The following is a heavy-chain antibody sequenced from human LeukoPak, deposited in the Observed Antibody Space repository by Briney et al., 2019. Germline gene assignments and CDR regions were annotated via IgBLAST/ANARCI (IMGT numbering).Heavy chain of an antibody. V-gene: IGHV3-23*01. CDR2: ISGSGSST. CDR3: AKDDRRYCSSTSCLDAFDP. D-gene: IGHD2-2*01. Sequence: TGGSLRLSCGASGFTFSSYAMNWVRQAPGKGLEWVSSISGSGSSTYYADSVKGRFTISRDNSKNTLHLQMNSLRAEDTAVYYCAKDDRRYCSSTSCLDAFDPWGQGTLVTVSS. J-gene: IGHJ5*02. CDR1: GFTFSSYA.